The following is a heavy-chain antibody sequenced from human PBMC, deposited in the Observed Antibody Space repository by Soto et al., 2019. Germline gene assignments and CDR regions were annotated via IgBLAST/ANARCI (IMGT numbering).Heavy chain of an antibody. V-gene: IGHV4-59*01. CDR3: ARVGRQQLVQYYYYYMDV. J-gene: IGHJ6*03. D-gene: IGHD6-13*01. CDR2: IYYSGST. CDR1: GGSISSYY. Sequence: ETLSLTCTVSGGSISSYYWSWIRQPPGKGLEWIGYIYYSGSTNYNPSLKSRVTISVDTSKNQFSLKLSSVTAADTAVYYCARVGRQQLVQYYYYYMDVWGKGTTVTVSS.